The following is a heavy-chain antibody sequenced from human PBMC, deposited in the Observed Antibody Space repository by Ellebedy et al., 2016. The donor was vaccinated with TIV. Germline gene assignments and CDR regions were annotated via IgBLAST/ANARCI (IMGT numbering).Heavy chain of an antibody. D-gene: IGHD2-21*02. CDR3: VRDLKYCGGDCTYKFDF. V-gene: IGHV2-26*01. CDR2: IFSNDEK. CDR1: GFSLDNIIMG. J-gene: IGHJ4*02. Sequence: SGPTLVKPKETLTLTCTVSGFSLDNIIMGVSWIRQPPGKALEWLAHIFSNDEKSYSTSLKSRLTISNDTAKSQVVLTMTNMNAVETATYDSVRDLKYCGGDCTYKFDFWGQGALVTVSS.